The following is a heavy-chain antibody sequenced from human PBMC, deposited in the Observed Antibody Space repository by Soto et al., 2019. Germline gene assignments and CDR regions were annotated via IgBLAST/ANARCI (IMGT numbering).Heavy chain of an antibody. CDR1: GFTFDDYA. Sequence: EAQLVESGGGLVQPGRALRLSCVASGFTFDDYAIHWVRQAPGKGLEWVSGISWNGAATGYADSVKGRFTICRDNAKNCLYLQMSSLRTEDTDIYYCTNVPLYGSGFGCSGQGTLLTVSS. CDR3: TNVPLYGSGFGC. J-gene: IGHJ4*02. CDR2: ISWNGAAT. V-gene: IGHV3-9*01. D-gene: IGHD3-10*01.